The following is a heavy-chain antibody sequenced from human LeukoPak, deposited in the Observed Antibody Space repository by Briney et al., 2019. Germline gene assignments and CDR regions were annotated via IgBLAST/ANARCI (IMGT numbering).Heavy chain of an antibody. CDR1: GGSFSGYY. J-gene: IGHJ5*02. Sequence: SETLSLTCAVYGGSFSGYYWGWIRQPPGKGLQWIGEITHNGYTNYNPALKSRVTISIDTSKNECSLKVSSVTAADMAIYYCAASGGPINWFDPWGQGTLVTVSS. V-gene: IGHV4-34*01. CDR2: ITHNGYT. D-gene: IGHD3-10*01. CDR3: AASGGPINWFDP.